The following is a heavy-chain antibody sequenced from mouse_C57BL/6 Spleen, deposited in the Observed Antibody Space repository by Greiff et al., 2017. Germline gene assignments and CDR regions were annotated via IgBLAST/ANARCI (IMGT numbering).Heavy chain of an antibody. J-gene: IGHJ4*01. CDR1: GFSLTSYG. V-gene: IGHV2-5*01. CDR2: IWRGGST. Sequence: VQLVESGPGLVQPSQSLSITCTVSGFSLTSYGVHWVRQSPGKGLEWLGVIWRGGSTDYNAAFMSRLSITKDNSKSQVFFKMNSLQADDTAIYYCAGGLLPYYAMDYWGQGTSVTVSS. CDR3: AGGLLPYYAMDY. D-gene: IGHD2-3*01.